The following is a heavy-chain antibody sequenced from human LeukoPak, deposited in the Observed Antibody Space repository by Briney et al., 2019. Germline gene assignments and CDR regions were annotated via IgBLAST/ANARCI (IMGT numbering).Heavy chain of an antibody. CDR2: ISGSGGST. D-gene: IGHD6-13*01. V-gene: IGHV3-23*01. Sequence: GGSLRLSCAASGFTFSSYAMSWVRQAPGKGLEWVSAISGSGGSTYYADSVKGRFIISRDNSKNTLYLQMSSLRAEDTAVYYCAKEMYSSSWYWFDYWGQGTLVTVSS. CDR3: AKEMYSSSWYWFDY. CDR1: GFTFSSYA. J-gene: IGHJ4*02.